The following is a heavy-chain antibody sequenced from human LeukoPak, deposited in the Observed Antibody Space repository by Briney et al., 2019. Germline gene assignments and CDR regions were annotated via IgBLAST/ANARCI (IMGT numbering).Heavy chain of an antibody. CDR3: ARAWNYFGDKLRWFDP. CDR1: GYTFTGYY. Sequence: ASVKVSCKASGYTFTGYYMHWVRQAPGQGLEWMGWINPNSGGTNYAQKFQGRVTMTRDTSISTAYMELSRLRSDDTAVCYCARAWNYFGDKLRWFDPWAQGTLVTVSS. CDR2: INPNSGGT. J-gene: IGHJ5*02. D-gene: IGHD1-7*01. V-gene: IGHV1-2*02.